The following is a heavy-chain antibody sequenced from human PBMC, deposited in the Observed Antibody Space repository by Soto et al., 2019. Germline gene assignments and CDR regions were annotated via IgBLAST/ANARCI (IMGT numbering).Heavy chain of an antibody. CDR1: GFTFSSYA. D-gene: IGHD4-17*01. V-gene: IGHV3-23*01. CDR3: AKSLYFGDYVKNFDS. Sequence: GGSLRLSCATSGFTFSSYAMVWVRQAAEKGLEWVASISNNGDTAYYADSVKGRFTISRGNSKNTLYLQMNSLRAEDTAVYYCAKSLYFGDYVKNFDSWGQGTLVTVSS. CDR2: ISNNGDTA. J-gene: IGHJ4*02.